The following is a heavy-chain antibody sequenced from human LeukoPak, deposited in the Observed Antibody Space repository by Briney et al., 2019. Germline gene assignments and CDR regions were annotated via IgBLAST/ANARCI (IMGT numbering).Heavy chain of an antibody. CDR2: IIPIFGTA. J-gene: IGHJ3*02. CDR3: ARDLVLEWPVNAFGI. V-gene: IGHV1-69*01. Sequence: SVKVSCKASGGTFSSYAISWVRQAPGQGLEWMGGIIPIFGTANYAQKFQGRVTITADESTSTAYMELSSLRSEDTAVYYCARDLVLEWPVNAFGIWGQGTMVTVSS. CDR1: GGTFSSYA. D-gene: IGHD3-3*01.